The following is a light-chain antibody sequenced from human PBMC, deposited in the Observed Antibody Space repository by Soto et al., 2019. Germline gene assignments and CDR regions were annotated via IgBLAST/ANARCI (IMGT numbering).Light chain of an antibody. CDR3: QQYGISPPWT. CDR2: GAS. CDR1: QSVSSTY. Sequence: EIVLTQPPGTLSLSPGERATLSCRASQSVSSTYLAWFQQKPGQAPRLLIYGASSRATGIPDRFSGSGSGTDFTLTISRLEPEDFAVYYCQQYGISPPWTFGQGTKVEIK. V-gene: IGKV3-20*01. J-gene: IGKJ1*01.